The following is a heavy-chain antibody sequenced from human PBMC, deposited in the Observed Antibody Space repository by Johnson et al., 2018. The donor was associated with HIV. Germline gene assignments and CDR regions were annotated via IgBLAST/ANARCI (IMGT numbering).Heavy chain of an antibody. CDR1: GFTFSSYA. J-gene: IGHJ3*02. V-gene: IGHV3-30*14. Sequence: QVQLVESGGGVVQPGRSLRLSCAASGFTFSSYAMHWVRQAPGKGLEWVAVISYDGSNKYYADSVKGRFTISRDNSNNLLYLQMNSLRAGDTAVYYCVRGGTAYWDRVSAFDIWGQGTMVTVSS. CDR2: ISYDGSNK. D-gene: IGHD2-8*02. CDR3: VRGGTAYWDRVSAFDI.